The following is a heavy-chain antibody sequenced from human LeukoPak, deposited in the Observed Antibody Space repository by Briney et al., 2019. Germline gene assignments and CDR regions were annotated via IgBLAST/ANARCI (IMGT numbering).Heavy chain of an antibody. J-gene: IGHJ6*03. V-gene: IGHV4-34*01. D-gene: IGHD6-19*01. CDR1: GGSFSGYY. Sequence: PSETLSLTCAVYGGSFSGYYWSWLRQPPGKGLEWIGEINHSGSTNYNPSLKSRVTMSADTSKNQFSLKLSSVTAADTAVYYCARRASSGSYYYYMDVWGKGTTVTIS. CDR3: ARRASSGSYYYYMDV. CDR2: INHSGST.